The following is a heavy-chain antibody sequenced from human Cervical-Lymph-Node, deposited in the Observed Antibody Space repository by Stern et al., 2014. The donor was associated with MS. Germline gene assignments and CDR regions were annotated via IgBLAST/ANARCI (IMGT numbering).Heavy chain of an antibody. V-gene: IGHV1-2*02. CDR2: INPNSGGT. Sequence: VQLVQSGAEVKKPGASVKVSCKASGYTFTGYYIHWVRQAPGPGLEWMGWINPNSGGTNYAQKFQGRVTMTRDTSISTAYMEVSRLRSDDTAVYYCARGPPYYDFWSSYGRDAWGQGSLVTVSS. CDR3: ARGPPYYDFWSSYGRDA. D-gene: IGHD3-3*01. J-gene: IGHJ5*02. CDR1: GYTFTGYY.